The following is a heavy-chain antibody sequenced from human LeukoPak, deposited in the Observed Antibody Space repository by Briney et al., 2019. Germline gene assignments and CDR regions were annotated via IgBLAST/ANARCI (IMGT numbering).Heavy chain of an antibody. CDR2: IYYSGST. CDR1: GGSISSGGYS. D-gene: IGHD6-6*01. V-gene: IGHV4-30-4*07. CDR3: AAYSSSSDRPFDY. J-gene: IGHJ4*02. Sequence: PSETLSLTCAVSGGSISSGGYSWSWIRQPPGKGLEWIGYIYYSGSTYYNPSLKSRVTISIDTSKNQFSLKLSSVTAADTAVYYCAAYSSSSDRPFDYWGQGTLVTVSS.